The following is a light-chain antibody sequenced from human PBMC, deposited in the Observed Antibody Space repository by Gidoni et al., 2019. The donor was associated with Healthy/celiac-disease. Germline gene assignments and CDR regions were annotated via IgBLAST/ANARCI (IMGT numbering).Light chain of an antibody. V-gene: IGKV3-15*01. CDR2: GAS. J-gene: IGKJ1*01. CDR1: QSVSSN. CDR3: QQYNNWPPWT. Sequence: EIVMTQSPATLSVSPGERATLSCRASQSVSSNLAWYQQKPGQAPRLLIYGASTRATGIPARFSGSWSGTEFTLTISSLQSEDFAVYYCQQYNNWPPWTFGHXTKVEIK.